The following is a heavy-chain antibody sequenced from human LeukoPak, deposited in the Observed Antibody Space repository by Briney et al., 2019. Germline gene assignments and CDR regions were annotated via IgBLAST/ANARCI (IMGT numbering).Heavy chain of an antibody. J-gene: IGHJ4*02. CDR3: ARDRYSSGYYYLDY. CDR2: INHSGST. D-gene: IGHD3-22*01. Sequence: SETLSLTCAVYGGSFSGYYWSWIRQPPGKGLEWIGEINHSGSTNYNPSLKNRVTISVDTSKNQFSLKLSSVTAADTAVYYCARDRYSSGYYYLDYWGQGTLVTVSS. CDR1: GGSFSGYY. V-gene: IGHV4-34*01.